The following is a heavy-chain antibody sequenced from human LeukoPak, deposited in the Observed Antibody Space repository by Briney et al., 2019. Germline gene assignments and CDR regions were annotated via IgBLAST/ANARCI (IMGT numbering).Heavy chain of an antibody. V-gene: IGHV3-64D*06. CDR2: ISSNGGTT. CDR1: GFTFRSYA. Sequence: GGSLRLSCSASGFTFRSYAMHWVRQAPGKGLEYVSGISSNGGTTYYGDSVKGRFTISKDNSKNTLYLQMSSLRAEDTAVYYCVEGEGYGMDVWGQGTTVTVSS. J-gene: IGHJ6*02. CDR3: VEGEGYGMDV. D-gene: IGHD1-26*01.